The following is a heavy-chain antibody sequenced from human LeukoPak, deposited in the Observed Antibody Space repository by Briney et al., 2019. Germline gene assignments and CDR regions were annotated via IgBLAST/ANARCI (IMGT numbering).Heavy chain of an antibody. V-gene: IGHV3-23*01. Sequence: GGSLRLSCAASGFTFSSYAMSWVRQAPGKGLEWVSAVTGSGGSTYYADSVRGRFTISRDNSKNTLFLQLDSLRVEDTAVYYCAKDPLVVAVTYYFDYWGQGTLVTVSS. CDR2: VTGSGGST. D-gene: IGHD2-15*01. J-gene: IGHJ4*02. CDR1: GFTFSSYA. CDR3: AKDPLVVAVTYYFDY.